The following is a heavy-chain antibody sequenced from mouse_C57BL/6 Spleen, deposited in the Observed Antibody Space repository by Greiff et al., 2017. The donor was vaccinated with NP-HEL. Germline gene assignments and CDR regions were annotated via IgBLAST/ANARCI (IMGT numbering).Heavy chain of an antibody. Sequence: QVQLQQSGAELVKPGASVKLSCKASGYTFTEYTIHWVKQRSGQGLEWIGWVYPGSGSIKYNEKFKDKATLTADKSSSTVYMELSRLTSEDSAVYFCARHEVDLSRTYYAMDYWGQGTSVTVSS. CDR3: ARHEVDLSRTYYAMDY. V-gene: IGHV1-62-2*01. J-gene: IGHJ4*01. D-gene: IGHD2-3*01. CDR1: GYTFTEYT. CDR2: VYPGSGSI.